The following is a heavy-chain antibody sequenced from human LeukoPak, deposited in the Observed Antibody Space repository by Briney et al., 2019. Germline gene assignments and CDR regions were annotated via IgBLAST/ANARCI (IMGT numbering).Heavy chain of an antibody. CDR1: GYTFTGYY. J-gene: IGHJ4*02. CDR3: AVAMDTAMVADY. Sequence: GASVKVSCKASGYTFTGYYMHWVRQAPGQGLEWMGWINPTSGGTNYAQKFQGRVTMTRDTSISTAYMELSRLRSDDTAVYYCAVAMDTAMVADYWGQGTLVTVSS. D-gene: IGHD5-18*01. CDR2: INPTSGGT. V-gene: IGHV1-2*02.